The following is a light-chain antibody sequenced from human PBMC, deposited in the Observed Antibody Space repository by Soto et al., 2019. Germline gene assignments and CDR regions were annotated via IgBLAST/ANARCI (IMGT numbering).Light chain of an antibody. CDR3: QQYDDRPPFA. CDR1: QSVGSN. Sequence: ETALPQSQATLSVSPGERAILSCRSSQSVGSNLAWYQQKPGLAPRLLIYGASTRPTGIPARFSASGSGTEFTPTISSLQSEAFAVYYCQQYDDRPPFAFGPGTRVDMK. CDR2: GAS. J-gene: IGKJ3*01. V-gene: IGKV3-15*01.